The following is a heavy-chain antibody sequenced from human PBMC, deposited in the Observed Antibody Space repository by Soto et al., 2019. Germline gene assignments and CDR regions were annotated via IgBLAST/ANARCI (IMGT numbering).Heavy chain of an antibody. V-gene: IGHV3-9*01. J-gene: IGHJ6*03. D-gene: IGHD3-10*01. CDR3: AKDWGSGSYSRYYYMDV. Sequence: EVQLVESGGGLVQPGRSLRLSCAASGFTFDDYAMHWVRQAPGKGLEWVSGISWNSGSIGYADSVKGRFTISRDNAKNSLYLQMNSLRAEDTALYYCAKDWGSGSYSRYYYMDVWGKGTTVTVSS. CDR2: ISWNSGSI. CDR1: GFTFDDYA.